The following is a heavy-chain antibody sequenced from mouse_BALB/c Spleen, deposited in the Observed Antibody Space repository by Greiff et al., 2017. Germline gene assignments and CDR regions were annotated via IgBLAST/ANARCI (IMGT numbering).Heavy chain of an antibody. D-gene: IGHD3-2*01. V-gene: IGHV1-69*02. Sequence: QVQLQQPGAELVRPGASVNLSCKASGYTFTSYWINWVKQRPGQGLEWIGNIYPSDSYTNYNQKFKDKATLTVDKSSSTAYMQLSSPTSEDSAVYYCTRNRQPYAMDYWGQGTSVTVSS. CDR2: IYPSDSYT. J-gene: IGHJ4*01. CDR1: GYTFTSYW. CDR3: TRNRQPYAMDY.